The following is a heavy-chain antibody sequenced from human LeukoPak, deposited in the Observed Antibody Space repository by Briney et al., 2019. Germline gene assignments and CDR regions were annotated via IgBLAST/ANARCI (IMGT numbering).Heavy chain of an antibody. CDR3: ARDDLRSSGRVCDY. Sequence: QTGRSLRLSCAASGFIFRDYGMHWVRQAPGKGLEWVGVIWYDGSNKYYADSVKGRFTISRDNSKNTLYLQMNSLRAEDTAVYFCARDDLRSSGRVCDYWGLGTLVTVSS. D-gene: IGHD6-19*01. CDR1: GFIFRDYG. CDR2: IWYDGSNK. V-gene: IGHV3-33*01. J-gene: IGHJ4*02.